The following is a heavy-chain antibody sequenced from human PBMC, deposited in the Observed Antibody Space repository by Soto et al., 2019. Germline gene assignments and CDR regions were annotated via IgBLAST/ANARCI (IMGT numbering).Heavy chain of an antibody. CDR2: ISYDGSNK. D-gene: IGHD3-22*01. CDR3: ARALIYDSSGYYFYYFDY. V-gene: IGHV3-30-3*01. CDR1: GFTFSSYA. J-gene: IGHJ4*02. Sequence: PGGSLRLSCAASGFTFSSYAMHWVRQAPGKGQEWVVVISYDGSNKYYADSVKGRFTISRDNSKNTLYLQMNSLRAEDMAVYYCARALIYDSSGYYFYYFDYWGQGTLVTVSS.